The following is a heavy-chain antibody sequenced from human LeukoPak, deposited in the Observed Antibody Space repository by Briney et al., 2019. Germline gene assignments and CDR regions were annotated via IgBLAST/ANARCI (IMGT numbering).Heavy chain of an antibody. Sequence: SETLSLTCTVSGGSISSYYWSWIRQPAGKGLEWIGRIYTSGNTNYNPSLKSRVTISVDTSKNQFSLKLSSVTAADTAVYYCARDRGSRRLFDYWGQGTLVTVSS. CDR3: ARDRGSRRLFDY. D-gene: IGHD5-12*01. V-gene: IGHV4-4*07. CDR2: IYTSGNT. CDR1: GGSISSYY. J-gene: IGHJ4*02.